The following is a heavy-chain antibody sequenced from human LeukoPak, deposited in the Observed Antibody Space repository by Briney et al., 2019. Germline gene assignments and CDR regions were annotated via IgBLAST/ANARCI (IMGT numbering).Heavy chain of an antibody. D-gene: IGHD3-22*01. V-gene: IGHV4-59*01. J-gene: IGHJ4*02. CDR3: ARDAYYYDSSLGGLDY. Sequence: SETLSLTCTVSGGSISSYFWSWIRQPPGKGLEWIGYIYYSGSTNYNPSLKSRVTISVDTSKNQFSLKLSSVTAADTAVYYCARDAYYYDSSLGGLDYWGQGTLVTVSS. CDR1: GGSISSYF. CDR2: IYYSGST.